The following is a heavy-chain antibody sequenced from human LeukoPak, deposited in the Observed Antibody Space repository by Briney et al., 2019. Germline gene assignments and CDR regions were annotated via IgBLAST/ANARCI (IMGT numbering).Heavy chain of an antibody. CDR3: AIGVPAAIIDY. CDR1: VGTFSSYT. V-gene: IGHV1-69*02. J-gene: IGHJ4*02. Sequence: SVKVSSKPSVGTFSSYTISWGRHAPRRGGEWMVRMITILGKTNNAQKFQGRVTITTDKATTTAYMELSRLRSEDTAVYYCAIGVPAAIIDYWGQGTLVTVSS. D-gene: IGHD2-2*02. CDR2: MITILGKT.